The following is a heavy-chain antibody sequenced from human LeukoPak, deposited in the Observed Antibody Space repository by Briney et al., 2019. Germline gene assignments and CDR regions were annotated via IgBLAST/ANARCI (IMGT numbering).Heavy chain of an antibody. V-gene: IGHV4-59*12. D-gene: IGHD2-2*01. CDR3: AAGDCSSTSCYQDY. J-gene: IGHJ4*02. CDR2: MLYSGST. Sequence: SETLSLTCTVSGASISNYYWSWIRQSPGKGLEWIGYMLYSGSTNQNPSLRSRVTISVDTSKNQVSLKLSSVTAADTAVYYCAAGDCSSTSCYQDYWGQGTLVTVSS. CDR1: GASISNYY.